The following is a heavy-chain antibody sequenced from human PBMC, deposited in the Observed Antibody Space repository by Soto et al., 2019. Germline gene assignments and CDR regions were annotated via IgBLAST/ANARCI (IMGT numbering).Heavy chain of an antibody. D-gene: IGHD6-13*01. CDR2: IWYDGSNK. J-gene: IGHJ2*01. V-gene: IGHV3-33*01. Sequence: QVQLVESGGGVVQPGRSLRLSCAASGFTFSSYGMHWVRQAPGKGLEWVAVIWYDGSNKYYADSVKGRFTISRDNSKNTLYLQMNSLRAEDTAVYYCARDQAYSSSWYERAVAGINWYFDLWGRGTLVTVSS. CDR3: ARDQAYSSSWYERAVAGINWYFDL. CDR1: GFTFSSYG.